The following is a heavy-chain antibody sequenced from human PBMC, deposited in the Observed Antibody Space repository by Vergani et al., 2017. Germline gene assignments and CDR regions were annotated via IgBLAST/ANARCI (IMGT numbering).Heavy chain of an antibody. V-gene: IGHV3-30*18. D-gene: IGHD3-10*01. J-gene: IGHJ6*03. Sequence: QVQLVESGGGVVQPGRSLRLSCAASGFAFNYYRMHWVRQAPGKGLEWVAFISIDGSNKYYTDYVKRRFTISRDNSKNTLYLQMNSLGAEDAVVYYCSKGGGGSGSSLRYYYYYMGVWGK. CDR1: GFAFNYYR. CDR2: ISIDGSNK. CDR3: SKGGGGSGSSLRYYYYYMGV.